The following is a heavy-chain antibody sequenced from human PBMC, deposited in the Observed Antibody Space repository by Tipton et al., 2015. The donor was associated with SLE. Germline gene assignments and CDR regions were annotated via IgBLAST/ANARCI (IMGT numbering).Heavy chain of an antibody. V-gene: IGHV4-39*07. Sequence: TLSLTCSVSGGSISRGFYSWNWIRQPPGKGLECIGSISYSGSTYYNLSLKNRVTISVDTSKNQFSLKLSSVTAADTAVYYCARDEYRYDTTGYHLLGHFDFWGQGTLVTVSS. CDR2: ISYSGST. J-gene: IGHJ4*02. D-gene: IGHD3-22*01. CDR3: ARDEYRYDTTGYHLLGHFDF. CDR1: GGSISRGFYS.